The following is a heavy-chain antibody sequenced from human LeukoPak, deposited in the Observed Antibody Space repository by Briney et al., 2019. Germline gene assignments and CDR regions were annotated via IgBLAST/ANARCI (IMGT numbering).Heavy chain of an antibody. Sequence: PGGSLRLSCAASGFTFRNYAMHWVRQTPDKGLEWVAVISYDGVHKNYADSVKGRFTISRGDPKNTLYLQMNSLRTEDTGLYYCARDEFDGYNLGPSIYWGQGTVVTVSS. V-gene: IGHV3-30*04. CDR2: ISYDGVHK. J-gene: IGHJ4*02. D-gene: IGHD5-24*01. CDR1: GFTFRNYA. CDR3: ARDEFDGYNLGPSIY.